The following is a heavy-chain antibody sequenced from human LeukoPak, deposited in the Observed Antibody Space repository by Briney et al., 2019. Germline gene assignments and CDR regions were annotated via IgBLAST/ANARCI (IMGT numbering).Heavy chain of an antibody. CDR2: INPVSGGT. CDR3: GRDSSGYWGAFDI. CDR1: GYTFTGYY. D-gene: IGHD3-22*01. V-gene: IGHV1-2*02. Sequence: ASVKVSCKASGYTFTGYYIHWVRQDPGQRPEWMGWINPVSGGTNYAQKFQGRVTMIRDTSISIAYMELSRLRSDDTAVYYCGRDSSGYWGAFDIWGQGTMVTVSS. J-gene: IGHJ3*02.